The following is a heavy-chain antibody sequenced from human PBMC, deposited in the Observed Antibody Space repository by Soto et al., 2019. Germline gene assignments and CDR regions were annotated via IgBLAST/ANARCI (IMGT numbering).Heavy chain of an antibody. Sequence: QVQLVQSGSEVKKPGASVNVSCKAFGYTFTSYGFSWVRQVPGQGLEWLGRISAFNGDTQYAQTMKGRLTVTTDTTTTTAHMELRSLTPADTAVYYCTREAGWQRMVPYDWGQGTLVSVS. J-gene: IGHJ4*02. CDR1: GYTFTSYG. CDR3: TREAGWQRMVPYD. CDR2: ISAFNGDT. V-gene: IGHV1-18*04. D-gene: IGHD6-25*01.